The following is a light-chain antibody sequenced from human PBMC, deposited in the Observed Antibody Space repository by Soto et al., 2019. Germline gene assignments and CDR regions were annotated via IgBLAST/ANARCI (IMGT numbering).Light chain of an antibody. Sequence: QSVLTRPPSVSGSPGQSVAISCTGTSSDVGSYNRVAWYQQPPGTAPKLIIYDVTNRPSGVPDRFSGSKSGNTASLTISGLQAEDEADYYCNSFTTSSTYVFGTGTKVTVL. CDR1: SSDVGSYNR. CDR3: NSFTTSSTYV. V-gene: IGLV2-18*02. CDR2: DVT. J-gene: IGLJ1*01.